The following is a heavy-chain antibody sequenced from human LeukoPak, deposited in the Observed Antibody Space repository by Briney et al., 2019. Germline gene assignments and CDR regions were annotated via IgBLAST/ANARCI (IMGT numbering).Heavy chain of an antibody. CDR3: ARGHRIAAARGAFDI. D-gene: IGHD6-13*01. CDR1: GYTFTSYG. J-gene: IGHJ3*02. V-gene: IGHV1-18*01. CDR2: ISAYNGNT. Sequence: ASVKASCKASGYTFTSYGISWVRQAPGQGLEWMGWISAYNGNTNYAQKLQGRVTMTTDTSTSTAYMELRSLRSDDTAVYYCARGHRIAAARGAFDIWGQGTMVTVSS.